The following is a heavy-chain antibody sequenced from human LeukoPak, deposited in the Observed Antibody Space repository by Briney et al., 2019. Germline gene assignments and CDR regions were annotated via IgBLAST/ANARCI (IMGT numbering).Heavy chain of an antibody. Sequence: PGGSLRLSCSASGFTFGDYALTLFRQAPGKGLEWVGIIRSKAYSGAADYAASVKGRFIISRDDSKSIAYLQMNSLQIDDTAVYYCTRTPADAGWFDPWGQGTLVTVSS. CDR2: IRSKAYSGAA. CDR3: TRTPADAGWFDP. J-gene: IGHJ5*02. V-gene: IGHV3-49*03. D-gene: IGHD2-15*01. CDR1: GFTFGDYA.